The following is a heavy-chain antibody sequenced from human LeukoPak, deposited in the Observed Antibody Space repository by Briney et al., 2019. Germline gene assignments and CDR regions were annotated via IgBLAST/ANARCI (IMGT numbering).Heavy chain of an antibody. CDR3: ARSGVAENDY. CDR2: IIPIFGTA. D-gene: IGHD3-10*01. Sequence: ASVKVSCKASGGTFSSYAISWVRQAPGQGLEWMGGIIPIFGTANYAQKFQGRVTITADESTSTAYMELSSLRSDDTAVYYCARSGVAENDYWGQGTLVTVSS. V-gene: IGHV1-69*01. J-gene: IGHJ4*02. CDR1: GGTFSSYA.